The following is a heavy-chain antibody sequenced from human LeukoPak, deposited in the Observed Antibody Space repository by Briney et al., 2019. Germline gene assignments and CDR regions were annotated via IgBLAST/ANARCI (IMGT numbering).Heavy chain of an antibody. CDR3: ARSLGYSSSSLLLHYFHY. CDR2: INPNSGGT. Sequence: ASVKVSCKASGYTFTGYYMHWVRQAPGQGLEWMGWINPNSGGTNYAQKFQGRVTMTRDTSISTAYMELSRLRSDDTAVYYCARSLGYSSSSLLLHYFHYWGQGTLVTVSS. J-gene: IGHJ4*02. CDR1: GYTFTGYY. V-gene: IGHV1-2*02. D-gene: IGHD6-6*01.